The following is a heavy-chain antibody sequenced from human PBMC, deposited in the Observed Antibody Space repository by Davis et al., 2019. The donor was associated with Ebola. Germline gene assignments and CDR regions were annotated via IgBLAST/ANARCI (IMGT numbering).Heavy chain of an antibody. J-gene: IGHJ4*02. V-gene: IGHV3-21*01. Sequence: GESLKISCAASGFTFSTYTMNWVRQAPGKGLEWVSSITSNSYIYYADSVKGRFTISRDNAKNSLYLQMNSLRAEDTAVYYCARDTTGYSSGWRGYWGQGTLVTVSS. CDR3: ARDTTGYSSGWRGY. CDR2: ITSNSYI. CDR1: GFTFSTYT. D-gene: IGHD6-19*01.